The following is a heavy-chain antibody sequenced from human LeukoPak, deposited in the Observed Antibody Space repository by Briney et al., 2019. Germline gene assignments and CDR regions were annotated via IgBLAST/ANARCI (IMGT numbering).Heavy chain of an antibody. CDR3: ARLGYYYDGTGYYYLSY. V-gene: IGHV3-66*01. J-gene: IGHJ4*02. CDR1: GFTVISSY. CDR2: IYSGSST. D-gene: IGHD3-22*01. Sequence: PGGSLRLSCAASGFTVISSYMSWVRQSPGKGLDWVAAIYSGSSTYYADSVKGRFTISRDSSRNTLYLQMNGLRAEDTAVYYCARLGYYYDGTGYYYLSYWGQGTLVTVSS.